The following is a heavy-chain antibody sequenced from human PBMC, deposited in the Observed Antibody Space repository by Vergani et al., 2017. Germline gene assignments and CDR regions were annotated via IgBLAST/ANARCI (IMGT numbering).Heavy chain of an antibody. D-gene: IGHD3-10*01. CDR1: FDSIRNLY. CDR3: ARSRIYYGAGSPDY. V-gene: IGHV4-59*11. Sequence: QVQLQESGPGLVKSSETLSLTCSVSFDSIRNLYCNWIRQPPGKGLEWIGSIHYSENTNYNPSLKTRVTISVDTSKDQFSLTLTSVTAADTAVYYCARSRIYYGAGSPDYWGQGTLVTVSS. CDR2: IHYSENT. J-gene: IGHJ4*02.